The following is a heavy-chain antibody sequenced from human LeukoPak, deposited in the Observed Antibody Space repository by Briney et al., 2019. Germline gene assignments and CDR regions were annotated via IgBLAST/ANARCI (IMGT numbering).Heavy chain of an antibody. CDR1: GYTFTGYY. CDR2: INPNSGGT. CDR3: ASNFSPLSGELLDYYYYAMDV. D-gene: IGHD1-26*01. J-gene: IGHJ6*02. Sequence: GASVKVSCKASGYTFTGYYMHWVRQAPGQGLEWMGWINPNSGGTNYAQKFQGRVTMTRDTSISTAYMELSRLRSDDTAVYYCASNFSPLSGELLDYYYYAMDVWGQGTTVTVSS. V-gene: IGHV1-2*02.